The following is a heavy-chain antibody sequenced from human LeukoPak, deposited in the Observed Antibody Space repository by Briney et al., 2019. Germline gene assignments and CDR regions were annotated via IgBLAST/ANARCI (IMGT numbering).Heavy chain of an antibody. V-gene: IGHV4-39*07. CDR3: ARVELFGGYYFDY. Sequence: SSETLSLTCTVSGGSISSSSYYWGWIRQPPGKGLEWIGSIYYSGSTYYNPSLKSRVTISVDTSKNQFSLKLSSVTAADTAVYYCARVELFGGYYFDYWGQGTLVTVSS. CDR2: IYYSGST. D-gene: IGHD3-10*02. J-gene: IGHJ4*02. CDR1: GGSISSSSYY.